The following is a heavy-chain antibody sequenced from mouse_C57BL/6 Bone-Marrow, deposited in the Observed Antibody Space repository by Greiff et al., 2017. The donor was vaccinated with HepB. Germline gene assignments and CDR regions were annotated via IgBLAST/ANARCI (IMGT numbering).Heavy chain of an antibody. J-gene: IGHJ4*01. Sequence: EVMLVESGGGLVQPGGSLSLSCAASGFTFTDYYMSWVRQPPGKALEWLGFIRNKANGYTTEYSASVKGRITISRDNSQSILYLQLNALRAEDSATYYCERPSLLPHYYAMDYWGQGTSVTVSS. V-gene: IGHV7-3*01. CDR3: ERPSLLPHYYAMDY. CDR1: GFTFTDYY. CDR2: IRNKANGYTT. D-gene: IGHD5-5*01.